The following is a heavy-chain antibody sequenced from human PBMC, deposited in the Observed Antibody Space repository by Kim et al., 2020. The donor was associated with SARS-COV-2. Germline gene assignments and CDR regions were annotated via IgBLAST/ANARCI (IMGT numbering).Heavy chain of an antibody. D-gene: IGHD3-10*01. CDR2: INAGNGDT. V-gene: IGHV1-3*01. CDR1: GYTFTSYA. Sequence: ASVKVSCKASGYTFTSYAMHWVRQAPGQRLEWMGWINAGNGDTVYSQKFQGRVTITRDTSASTAYMELSSLRSEDTAVYYCARDPHVYYDGSRSNTALGYWGQGTLVAVSS. J-gene: IGHJ4*02. CDR3: ARDPHVYYDGSRSNTALGY.